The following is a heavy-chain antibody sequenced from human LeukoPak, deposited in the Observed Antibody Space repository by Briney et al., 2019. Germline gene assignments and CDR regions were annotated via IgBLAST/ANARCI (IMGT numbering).Heavy chain of an antibody. D-gene: IGHD5-24*01. CDR1: GGSISSSSSY. V-gene: IGHV4-39*02. J-gene: IGHJ4*02. Sequence: SETLSLSCTVSGGSISSSSSYWGWIRQPPGKGLEWIGSIYYSGSSFDNPALKSRVTISVDTSKNQFSLKLSSVTAADTAVYYCARDRSGWLQSSFDYWGQGTLVTASS. CDR2: IYYSGSS. CDR3: ARDRSGWLQSSFDY.